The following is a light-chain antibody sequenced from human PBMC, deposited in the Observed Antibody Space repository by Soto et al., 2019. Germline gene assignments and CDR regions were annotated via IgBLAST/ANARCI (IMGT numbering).Light chain of an antibody. Sequence: QSVLTQPPSVSGAPGQRVIISCTGSSSNIGAGYDVHWYQQRPGTAPKLLIFGNNYRPSGVPDRFSGSKSGTSASLAITGLQAEDEGHYYCQSYDSTLSDRYVFGTGTKVTVL. CDR3: QSYDSTLSDRYV. V-gene: IGLV1-40*01. CDR2: GNN. J-gene: IGLJ1*01. CDR1: SSNIGAGYD.